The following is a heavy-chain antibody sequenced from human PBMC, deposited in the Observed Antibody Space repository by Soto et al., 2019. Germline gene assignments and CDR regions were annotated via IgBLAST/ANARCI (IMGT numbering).Heavy chain of an antibody. CDR3: ARSLGWYAIEY. J-gene: IGHJ4*02. D-gene: IGHD6-19*01. CDR1: GVSIGSNYY. V-gene: IGHV4-4*02. CDR2: MSHIGSV. Sequence: QVLLQESGPGLVQPSGTLSLACVVSGVSIGSNYYRGWVRQPPGKGLAWLGDMSHIGSVNYNPSLKSRVTISMDKSQNQSSLKLHSVTAADTAVYYCARSLGWYAIEYWGQGTLVIVS.